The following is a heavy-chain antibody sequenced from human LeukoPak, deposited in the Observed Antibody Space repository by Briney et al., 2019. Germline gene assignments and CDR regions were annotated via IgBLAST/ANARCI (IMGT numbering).Heavy chain of an antibody. CDR1: GYTSTSYA. CDR3: ARDDYGDYGGFDY. Sequence: ASVTVSCKASGYTSTSYAMHWVRQAPGQRLEWMGWINAGNGNTKYSQKFQGRVTITRDTSASTAYMELSSLRSEDTAVYYCARDDYGDYGGFDYWGQGTLVTVSS. V-gene: IGHV1-3*01. CDR2: INAGNGNT. D-gene: IGHD4-17*01. J-gene: IGHJ4*02.